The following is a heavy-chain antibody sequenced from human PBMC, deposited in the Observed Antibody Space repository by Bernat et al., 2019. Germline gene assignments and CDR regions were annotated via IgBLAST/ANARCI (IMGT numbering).Heavy chain of an antibody. CDR3: GREPGRVQGVFSLDF. CDR2: ISSSSSPI. V-gene: IGHV3-48*02. D-gene: IGHD3-10*01. J-gene: IGHJ4*02. CDR1: GFTFNTYG. Sequence: EVQLVESGGGLAQPGGSLRLSCAASGFTFNTYGMNWVRQAPGKGLEWVSYISSSSSPIYYADSVKGRFTISRDNAKNSLYLQMSSLRDEDTAVYYCGREPGRVQGVFSLDFWGQGTLVIVSS.